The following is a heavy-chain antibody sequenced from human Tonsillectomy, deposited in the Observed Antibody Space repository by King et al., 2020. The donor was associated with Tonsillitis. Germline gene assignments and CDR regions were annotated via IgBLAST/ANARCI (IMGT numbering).Heavy chain of an antibody. D-gene: IGHD3-22*01. CDR1: GGTFSSYA. Sequence: QLVQSGAEVKKPGSSVKVSCKASGGTFSSYAISRVRQAPGQGLEWMGGIIPIFGIANYAQKFQGRVTITADESTSTAYMELSSLRSEDTAVYYCARDRLHYYDSSGYLGPYFDYWGQGTLVTVSS. CDR3: ARDRLHYYDSSGYLGPYFDY. J-gene: IGHJ4*02. CDR2: IIPIFGIA. V-gene: IGHV1-69*12.